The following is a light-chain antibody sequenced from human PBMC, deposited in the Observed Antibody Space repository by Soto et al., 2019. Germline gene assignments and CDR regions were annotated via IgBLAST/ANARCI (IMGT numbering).Light chain of an antibody. CDR3: SSYAGSNTGV. CDR1: SSDVGGYNY. J-gene: IGLJ1*01. V-gene: IGLV2-8*01. CDR2: EVS. Sequence: QSALTQPPSASGSPGQLVTISCTGTSSDVGGYNYVSWYQQHPGKAPKLIIYEVSKRPSGVPDRFSGSKSGNTASLTVSGLQAEDEADYYCSSYAGSNTGVFGTGTKLTVL.